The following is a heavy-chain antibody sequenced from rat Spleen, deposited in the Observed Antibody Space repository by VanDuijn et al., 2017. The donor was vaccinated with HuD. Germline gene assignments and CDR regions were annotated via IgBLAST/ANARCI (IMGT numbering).Heavy chain of an antibody. CDR2: LSYDATAP. D-gene: IGHD2-5*01. CDR3: VRQGYLRDWYFDF. V-gene: IGHV5-7*01. J-gene: IGHJ1*01. Sequence: EVQLVESDGGLVQPGRSLKLSCAASGFTFRDYYMAWVRQAPTKGMEWVATLSYDATAPYYRDSVKGRFTISRDNGKSTLYLEMDSLRSEDMATYYCVRQGYLRDWYFDFWGPGTMVTVSP. CDR1: GFTFRDYY.